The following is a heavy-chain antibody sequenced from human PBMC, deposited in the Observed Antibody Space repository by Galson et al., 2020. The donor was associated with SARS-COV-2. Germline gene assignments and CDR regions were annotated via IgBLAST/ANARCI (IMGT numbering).Heavy chain of an antibody. J-gene: IGHJ3*02. V-gene: IGHV3-30-3*01. CDR1: GFTFSSYA. CDR2: ITYDGSNK. D-gene: IGHD3-10*01. CDR3: ATCLGYYGSGSYYNPAFDI. Sequence: GESLKISCAASGFTFSSYAMHWVRQAPGKGLEWVAVITYDGSNKYYADSVKGRFTISRDNSKNTLYLQMNSLRAEDTAVYYCATCLGYYGSGSYYNPAFDIWGQGTMVTVSS.